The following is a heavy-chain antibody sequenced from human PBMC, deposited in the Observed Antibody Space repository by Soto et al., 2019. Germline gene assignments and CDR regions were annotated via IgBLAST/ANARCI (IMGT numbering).Heavy chain of an antibody. CDR1: GFTFSSYA. Sequence: GGSLRLSCAASGFTFSSYAMSWVRQAPGKGLEWVSAISGSGGSTSYADSVKGRFTISRDNSKNTLYLQMNSLRAEDTAVYYCAKDGIGYCISTSCYSVDYWGQGTLVTSPQ. J-gene: IGHJ4*02. CDR2: ISGSGGST. V-gene: IGHV3-23*01. D-gene: IGHD2-2*01. CDR3: AKDGIGYCISTSCYSVDY.